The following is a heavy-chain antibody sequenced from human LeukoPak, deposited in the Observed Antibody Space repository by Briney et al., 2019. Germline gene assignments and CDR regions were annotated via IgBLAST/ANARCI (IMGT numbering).Heavy chain of an antibody. D-gene: IGHD3-10*01. CDR2: IYPSGNT. CDR1: GGSISSGSYY. J-gene: IGHJ6*03. V-gene: IGHV4-61*02. Sequence: PSQTLSLTCTVSGGSISSGSYYWRWVRQPAGKGLEWIGRIYPSGNTNYNPSLKSRVTLSVDTSKTQFSLRLSSVTAADTAVYYCAREDLGSYYNYYYFYMDVWGKGTTVTISS. CDR3: AREDLGSYYNYYYFYMDV.